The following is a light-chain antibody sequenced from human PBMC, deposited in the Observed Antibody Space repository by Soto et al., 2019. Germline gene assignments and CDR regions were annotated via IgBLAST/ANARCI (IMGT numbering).Light chain of an antibody. V-gene: IGKV1-5*01. CDR1: QSISSW. CDR2: DAS. Sequence: DIQMTQSPSTLSASVGDRVTITCRASQSISSWLAWYQQKPGKAPKLLIYDASSLESGVPSRFSGGGSGTEFTLTIRSLQPDDFETYYCQQYNRYSDTFGQGTKLEIK. CDR3: QQYNRYSDT. J-gene: IGKJ2*01.